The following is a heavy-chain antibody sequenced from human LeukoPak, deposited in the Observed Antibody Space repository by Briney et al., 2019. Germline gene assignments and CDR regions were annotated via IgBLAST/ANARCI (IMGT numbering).Heavy chain of an antibody. CDR3: ARGNVDTAMVFDY. CDR2: IIPIFGTA. Sequence: SVKVSCKASGGTFSSYAISWVRQAPGQGLEWMGGIIPIFGTANYAQKFQGRVTITTDESTSTAYMELSSLRSEDTAVYYCARGNVDTAMVFDYWGQRTLVTVSS. CDR1: GGTFSSYA. J-gene: IGHJ4*02. D-gene: IGHD5-18*01. V-gene: IGHV1-69*05.